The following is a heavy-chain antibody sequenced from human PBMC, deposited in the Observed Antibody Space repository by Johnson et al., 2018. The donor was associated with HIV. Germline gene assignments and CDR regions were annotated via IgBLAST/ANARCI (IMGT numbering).Heavy chain of an antibody. Sequence: VYLVESGGGLVQPGRSLRLSCAASGFTFDDYAMHWVRQAPGKGMEWVSGISWNSGSIGYADSVKGRFTISRDNAKNSLYLQMNSLRAEDTAVYYCAKDRSGSWYGADAFDIWGQGTMVTVSS. CDR2: ISWNSGSI. CDR3: AKDRSGSWYGADAFDI. V-gene: IGHV3-9*01. D-gene: IGHD6-13*01. J-gene: IGHJ3*02. CDR1: GFTFDDYA.